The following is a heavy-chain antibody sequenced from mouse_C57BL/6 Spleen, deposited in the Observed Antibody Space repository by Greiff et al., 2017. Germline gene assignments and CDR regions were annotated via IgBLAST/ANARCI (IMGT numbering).Heavy chain of an antibody. V-gene: IGHV5-4*01. CDR3: ARDDYDQENARDY. CDR1: GFTFSSYA. D-gene: IGHD2-4*01. CDR2: IRDGGSYT. Sequence: EVKLMESGGGLVKPGGSLKLSCAASGFTFSSYAMSWVRQTPEQRLEWVATIRDGGSYTYYPDNVKGRFTISRDNAKNNLYLQMSHLKSEDTAMYYCARDDYDQENARDYWGQGTSVTVSS. J-gene: IGHJ4*01.